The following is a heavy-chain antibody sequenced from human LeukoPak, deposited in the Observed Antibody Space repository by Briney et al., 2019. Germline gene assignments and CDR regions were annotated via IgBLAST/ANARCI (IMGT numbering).Heavy chain of an antibody. D-gene: IGHD6-13*01. J-gene: IGHJ5*02. CDR3: ARADRLHGGQHLIGP. V-gene: IGHV1-2*02. Sequence: ASVKVSCKTSGYSFTDYYMHWVRQAPGQGLEWMGWINPKSGGRSAAQKFQGRVTMTRDTSITTVYMEVSWLTSDETAIYYCARADRLHGGQHLIGPWGQGTLVTVSS. CDR2: INPKSGGR. CDR1: GYSFTDYY.